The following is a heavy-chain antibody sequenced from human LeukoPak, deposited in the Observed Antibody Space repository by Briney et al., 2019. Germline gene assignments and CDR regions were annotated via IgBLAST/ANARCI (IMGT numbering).Heavy chain of an antibody. CDR2: IYTSGST. CDR3: ARVSPVGWYFDL. V-gene: IGHV4-4*07. J-gene: IGHJ2*01. Sequence: SETLSLTCTVSCVSISSYYWSWIRQPARKGLEWIGRIYTSGSTNYNPSLKSRVTMSVDTSKNQFSLQLNSVTPEDTAVYYCARVSPVGWYFDLWGRGTLVTVSS. CDR1: CVSISSYY.